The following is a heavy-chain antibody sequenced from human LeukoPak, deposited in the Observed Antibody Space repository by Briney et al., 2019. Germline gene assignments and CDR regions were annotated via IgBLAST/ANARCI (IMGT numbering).Heavy chain of an antibody. V-gene: IGHV4-59*08. CDR2: IYYSGST. J-gene: IGHJ4*02. CDR3: ARHRYGDYVDY. CDR1: GDSISRYY. D-gene: IGHD4-17*01. Sequence: SETLSLTCTVSGDSISRYYWSWIRQPPGKGLEWIGYIYYSGSTNYNPSLKSRVTISVDTSKNQFPLKLSSVTAADTAVYYCARHRYGDYVDYWGQGTLVTVSS.